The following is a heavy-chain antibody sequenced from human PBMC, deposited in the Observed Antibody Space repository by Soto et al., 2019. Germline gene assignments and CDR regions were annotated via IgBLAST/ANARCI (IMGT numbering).Heavy chain of an antibody. CDR3: AKLKANVLRYFASRLDAFDI. D-gene: IGHD3-9*01. CDR1: GFTFSSYA. Sequence: EVQLLESGGGLVQPGGSLRLSCAASGFTFSSYAMSWVRQAPGKGLEWVSAISGSGGSTYYADSVKGRFTISRDNSKNTLYLQMNSLRAEDTAVYYCAKLKANVLRYFASRLDAFDIWGQGTMVTVSS. CDR2: ISGSGGST. J-gene: IGHJ3*02. V-gene: IGHV3-23*01.